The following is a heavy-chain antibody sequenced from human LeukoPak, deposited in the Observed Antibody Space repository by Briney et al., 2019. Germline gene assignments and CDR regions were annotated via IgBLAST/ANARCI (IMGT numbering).Heavy chain of an antibody. CDR2: IIPIFGTA. CDR1: GGTFSSYA. CDR3: ARERTAYYYDSSGYPGEG. Sequence: SVKVSCKASGGTFSSYAISWVRQAPGQGLEWMGRIIPIFGTANYAQKFQGRVTITTDESTSTAYMELSSLRSEDTAVYYCARERTAYYYDSSGYPGEGWGQGTLVTVSS. D-gene: IGHD3-22*01. V-gene: IGHV1-69*05. J-gene: IGHJ4*02.